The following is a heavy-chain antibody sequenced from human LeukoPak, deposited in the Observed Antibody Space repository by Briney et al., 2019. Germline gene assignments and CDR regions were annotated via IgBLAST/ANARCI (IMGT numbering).Heavy chain of an antibody. Sequence: SQTLSLTCAISGDSVSSSTVAWNWIRQSPSRGLEWLGRTYYRSKWYNDYAVFVKSRISVNPDTSKNQFSLQLNSVTPEDTAVYHCARAVYDSSGYYSEYFQKWGQGTLVTVSS. CDR3: ARAVYDSSGYYSEYFQK. CDR1: GDSVSSSTVA. D-gene: IGHD3-22*01. J-gene: IGHJ1*01. CDR2: TYYRSKWYN. V-gene: IGHV6-1*01.